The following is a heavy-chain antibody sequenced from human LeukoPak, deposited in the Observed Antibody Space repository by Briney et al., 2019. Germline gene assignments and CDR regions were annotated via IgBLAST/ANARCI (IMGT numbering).Heavy chain of an antibody. CDR3: ARLGGVVVVAATSRRNNWFGP. CDR2: ISAYNGNT. J-gene: IGHJ5*02. Sequence: ASVKVSCKASGYTFTSYGISWVRQAPGQGLEWMGWISAYNGNTNYAQKLQGRVTMTTDTSTSTAYMELRSLRSDDTAVYYCARLGGVVVVAATSRRNNWFGPWGQGTLVTVSS. V-gene: IGHV1-18*01. CDR1: GYTFTSYG. D-gene: IGHD2-15*01.